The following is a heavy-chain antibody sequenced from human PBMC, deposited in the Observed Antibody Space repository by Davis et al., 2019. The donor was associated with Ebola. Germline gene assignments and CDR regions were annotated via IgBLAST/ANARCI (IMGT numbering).Heavy chain of an antibody. CDR1: GYTFTNYY. D-gene: IGHD2-8*01. CDR2: INPNDGRT. CDR3: ARDSFCTYGVCNDRDYDY. V-gene: IGHV1-46*01. J-gene: IGHJ4*02. Sequence: ASVKVSCKASGYTFTNYYMHWVRQAPGQGLEWMGMINPNDGRTIYAQKFQGRVTVTRDTSTTTVYMDLRSLRSDDTAIYYCARDSFCTYGVCNDRDYDYWGQGTLVTVSS.